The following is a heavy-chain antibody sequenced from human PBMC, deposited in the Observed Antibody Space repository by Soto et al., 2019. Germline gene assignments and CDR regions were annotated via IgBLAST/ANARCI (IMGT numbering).Heavy chain of an antibody. J-gene: IGHJ4*02. CDR2: INSDGSST. Sequence: EVQLVESGGGLVQPGGSLRLSCAASGFTFSSYWIHWVRQAPGKGLVWVSRINSDGSSTTYADYVKGRFTISRDNAKNTLYLQSTSLGAEDTAVYYCARVSREVVPAAIDYWGQGTLVTVSS. CDR3: ARVSREVVPAAIDY. CDR1: GFTFSSYW. D-gene: IGHD2-2*01. V-gene: IGHV3-74*01.